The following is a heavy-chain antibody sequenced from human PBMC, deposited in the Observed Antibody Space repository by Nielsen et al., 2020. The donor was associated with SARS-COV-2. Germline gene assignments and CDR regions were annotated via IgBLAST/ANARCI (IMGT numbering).Heavy chain of an antibody. CDR2: ISSSGSTI. V-gene: IGHV3-48*03. J-gene: IGHJ6*02. Sequence: GGSLRLSCAASGFTFSSYEMNWVRQAPGKGLEWVSYISSSGSTIYYADSVKGRFTISRDNAKNSLYLQMNSLRAEDTAVYYCARDPQYYYDSSGYWGYGMDVWGQGTTVTVSS. CDR3: ARDPQYYYDSSGYWGYGMDV. CDR1: GFTFSSYE. D-gene: IGHD3-22*01.